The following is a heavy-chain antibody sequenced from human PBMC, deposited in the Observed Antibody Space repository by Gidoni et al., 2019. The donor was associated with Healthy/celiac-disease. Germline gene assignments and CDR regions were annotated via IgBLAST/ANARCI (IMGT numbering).Heavy chain of an antibody. CDR1: GFTFSSYS. CDR2: ISSSSSYI. CDR3: ARGGVAGVIDY. Sequence: EVQLVESGGGLVKPGGSLRLSCAASGFTFSSYSMNWVRQAPGKGLEWVASISSSSSYIYYADSVKGRFTISRDNAKNSLYLQMNSLRAEDTAVYYCARGGVAGVIDYWGQGTLVTVSS. D-gene: IGHD6-19*01. V-gene: IGHV3-21*01. J-gene: IGHJ4*02.